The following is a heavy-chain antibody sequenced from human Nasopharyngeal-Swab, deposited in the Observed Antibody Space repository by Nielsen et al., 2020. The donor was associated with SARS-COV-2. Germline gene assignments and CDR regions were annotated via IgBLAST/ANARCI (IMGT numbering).Heavy chain of an antibody. Sequence: WVRQAPGQGLEWMGWINPNSGGTNYAQKFQGWVTMTRDTSISTAYMELSRLRSDDTAVYYCARRRPSWYCSRTSCSPEDYWGQGTLVTVSS. V-gene: IGHV1-2*04. CDR3: ARRRPSWYCSRTSCSPEDY. D-gene: IGHD2-2*01. CDR2: INPNSGGT. J-gene: IGHJ4*02.